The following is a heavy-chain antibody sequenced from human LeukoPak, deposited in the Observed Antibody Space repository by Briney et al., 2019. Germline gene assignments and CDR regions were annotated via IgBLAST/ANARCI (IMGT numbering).Heavy chain of an antibody. CDR1: GFTFSSHS. J-gene: IGHJ4*02. CDR2: IYSGGNT. V-gene: IGHV3-53*01. D-gene: IGHD6-19*01. Sequence: GGSLRLSCAASGFTFSSHSMNWVRQAPGKGLEWVSVIYSGGNTYYADSMKGRFTISRDNSKNTLYLQMNSLRAEDTAVYYCAAGYSSGWQTYFDYWGQGTLVTVSS. CDR3: AAGYSSGWQTYFDY.